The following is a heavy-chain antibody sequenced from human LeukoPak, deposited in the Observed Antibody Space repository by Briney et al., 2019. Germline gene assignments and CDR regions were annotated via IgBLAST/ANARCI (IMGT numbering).Heavy chain of an antibody. CDR1: GYSISSGYY. Sequence: LETLSLTCAVSGYSISSGYYWGWIRQPPGKGVEWIGSVYQSGSTYYNPSLKSRVTISVDTSKNQFSLKLSSVTAAETAVYYCARHGNYYDTSQSDPWGQGTLVTVSS. D-gene: IGHD3-22*01. CDR2: VYQSGST. CDR3: ARHGNYYDTSQSDP. V-gene: IGHV4-38-2*01. J-gene: IGHJ5*02.